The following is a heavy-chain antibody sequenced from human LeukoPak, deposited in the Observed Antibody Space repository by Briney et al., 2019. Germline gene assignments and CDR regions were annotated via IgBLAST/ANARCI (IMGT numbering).Heavy chain of an antibody. D-gene: IGHD3-22*01. CDR1: GYSFTSYW. Sequence: GESLKISCKGSGYSFTSYWIGWVRRMPGKGLEWMGIIYPGDSDTRYSPSFQGKVTISADKSISTAYLQWSSLTASDTAMYYCARQLWDSSGYYYFDYWGQGTLVTVSS. J-gene: IGHJ4*02. CDR2: IYPGDSDT. CDR3: ARQLWDSSGYYYFDY. V-gene: IGHV5-51*01.